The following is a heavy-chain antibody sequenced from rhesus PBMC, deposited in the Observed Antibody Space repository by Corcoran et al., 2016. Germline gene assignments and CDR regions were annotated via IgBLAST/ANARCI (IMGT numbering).Heavy chain of an antibody. CDR2: IRGRGGRT. V-gene: IGHV4-93*01. J-gene: IGHJ3*01. CDR3: ARGGLDAFDF. Sequence: QVQLQESGPAVVKHSETLSLTCAVSGGSISSRNWWRWIRRSPGKVLEWIGGIRGRGGRTEYNPSLKRRVTIAKDTSKNQVSLKRSSVTAADTAVYYCARGGLDAFDFWGQGLRVTVSS. CDR1: GGSISSRNW.